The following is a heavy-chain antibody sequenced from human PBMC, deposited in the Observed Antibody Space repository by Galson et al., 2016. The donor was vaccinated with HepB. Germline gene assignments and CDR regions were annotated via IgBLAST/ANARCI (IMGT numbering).Heavy chain of an antibody. Sequence: SVKVSCKASGYTFTSYDINWVRQATGQGPEWMGRMNPSSGNTDYAQKFQGRVTMTRNTSISTAYMELSSLRSEDTAVYHCARGQLEKGPPVVYHYYYGMDVWGQGTTVTVSS. CDR2: MNPSSGNT. CDR3: ARGQLEKGPPVVYHYYYGMDV. V-gene: IGHV1-8*01. D-gene: IGHD1-1*01. CDR1: GYTFTSYD. J-gene: IGHJ6*02.